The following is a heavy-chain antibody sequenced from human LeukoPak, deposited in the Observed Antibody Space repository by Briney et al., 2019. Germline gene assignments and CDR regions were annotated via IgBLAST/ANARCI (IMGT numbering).Heavy chain of an antibody. Sequence: ASVKVSCKASGYTFTSYYMHWVRQAPGQGLEWMGIINPSGGSTSYAQKFQGRVTMTRDTSTSTVYMELSSLRSEDTAAYYCARVLSWRLCLHYWGQGTLVTVSS. CDR1: GYTFTSYY. V-gene: IGHV1-46*01. CDR3: ARVLSWRLCLHY. CDR2: INPSGGST. J-gene: IGHJ4*02. D-gene: IGHD6-13*01.